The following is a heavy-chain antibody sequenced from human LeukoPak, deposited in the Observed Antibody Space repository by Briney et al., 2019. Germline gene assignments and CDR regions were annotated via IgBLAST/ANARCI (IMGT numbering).Heavy chain of an antibody. CDR3: AREDYYGSGNYY. CDR1: GGSTSSGSYY. V-gene: IGHV4-61*02. Sequence: PSQTLSLTCTVSGGSTSSGSYYWSWIRQPAGKGLEWIGRIYTSGSTNYNPSLKSRVTISVDTSKNQFSLKLSSVTAADTAVYYCAREDYYGSGNYYWGQGTLITVSS. CDR2: IYTSGST. D-gene: IGHD3-10*01. J-gene: IGHJ4*02.